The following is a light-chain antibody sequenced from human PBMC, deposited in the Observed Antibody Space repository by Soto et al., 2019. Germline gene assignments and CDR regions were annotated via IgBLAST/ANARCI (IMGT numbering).Light chain of an antibody. CDR2: GAS. V-gene: IGKV3D-7*01. CDR3: LQDYDYPFT. Sequence: EIVMTQSPATLSVSPGERATLSCRASQSVSSSYLAWYQQKPGQAPRLLIYGASSRATGIPARFSGSGSGTDFTLTISSLQPEDFATYYCLQDYDYPFTFGPGTKVDIK. J-gene: IGKJ3*01. CDR1: QSVSSSY.